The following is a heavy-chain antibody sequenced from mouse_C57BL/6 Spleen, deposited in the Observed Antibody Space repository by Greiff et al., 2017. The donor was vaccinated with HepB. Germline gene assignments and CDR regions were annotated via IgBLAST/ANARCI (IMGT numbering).Heavy chain of an antibody. CDR3: ARAWLRGYFDY. Sequence: EVQLVESGGGLVKPGGSLKLSCAASGFTFSDYGMHWVRQAPEKGLEWVAYISSGSSTIYYADTVKGRFTISRDNAKNTLFLQMTSLRSEDTAMYYCARAWLRGYFDYWGQGTTLTVSS. D-gene: IGHD2-2*01. CDR2: ISSGSSTI. CDR1: GFTFSDYG. J-gene: IGHJ2*01. V-gene: IGHV5-17*01.